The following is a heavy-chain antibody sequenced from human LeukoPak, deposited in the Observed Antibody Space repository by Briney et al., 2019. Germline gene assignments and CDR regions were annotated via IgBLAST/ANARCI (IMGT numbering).Heavy chain of an antibody. J-gene: IGHJ4*02. CDR2: IYPGDSDT. CDR1: GYSFTSYW. V-gene: IGHV5-51*01. Sequence: GESLKISCKGSGYSFTSYWIGWVRQMPGKGLEWMGIIYPGDSDTRYSPSFQGQVTISADKSISTAYLQWSSLKASDTAMYYCASSTTVTTAAFDIWGQGTLATVSS. CDR3: ASSTTVTTAAFDI. D-gene: IGHD4-11*01.